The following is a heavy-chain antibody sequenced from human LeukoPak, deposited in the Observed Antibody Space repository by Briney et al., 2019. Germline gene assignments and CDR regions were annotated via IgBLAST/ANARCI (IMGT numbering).Heavy chain of an antibody. CDR3: ARERHYTMDV. Sequence: SETLSLTCAVSGGSISSGGYPWRWIRQPPGRGLEWIGYIYHSGSTHYNPPLKSRVTISVDRSKNQFSLKLSSVTAADTAVYYCARERHYTMDVWGQGTTVTVSS. CDR1: GGSISSGGYP. J-gene: IGHJ6*02. CDR2: IYHSGST. V-gene: IGHV4-30-2*01. D-gene: IGHD3-10*01.